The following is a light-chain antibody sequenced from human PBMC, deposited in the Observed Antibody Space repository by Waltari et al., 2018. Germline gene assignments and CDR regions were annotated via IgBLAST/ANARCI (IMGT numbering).Light chain of an antibody. CDR1: QTISSY. J-gene: IGKJ1*01. CDR2: AAA. Sequence: DIQMTQSPSSPPASVGDRVTITCRASQTISSYLNWYQQRPGKAPKLLIYAAASLQGGVPSRFSGRKSGTDFTLTISSLQPEDFATYYCQQSYNTPRTFGQGTRVEIK. V-gene: IGKV1-39*01. CDR3: QQSYNTPRT.